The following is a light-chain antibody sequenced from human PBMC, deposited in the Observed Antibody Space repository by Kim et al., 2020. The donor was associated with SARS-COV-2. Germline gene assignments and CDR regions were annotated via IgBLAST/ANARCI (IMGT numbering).Light chain of an antibody. V-gene: IGKV1-13*02. J-gene: IGKJ4*01. Sequence: ASIGERVTITCRASQGITNSLAWYQQKAGTPPHLLIYDASTLQSGVPSRFSGSGSGTHFTLTINSLQPEDFATYYCQQFHSYPLTFGGGTKVDIK. CDR1: QGITNS. CDR3: QQFHSYPLT. CDR2: DAS.